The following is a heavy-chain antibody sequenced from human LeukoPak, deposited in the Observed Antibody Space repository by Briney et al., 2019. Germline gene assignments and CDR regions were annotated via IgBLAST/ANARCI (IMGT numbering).Heavy chain of an antibody. CDR3: ARGDELLWFGAYYYYYYGMDV. CDR2: IYNSGST. J-gene: IGHJ6*02. Sequence: SQTLSLTCTVSGGSISSGGYYWRWIRQHPGKGLEWIAYIYNSGSTYYNPSLKSRVTISVDTSKNQFSLKLSSVTAADTAVYYCARGDELLWFGAYYYYYYGMDVWGQGTTVTVSS. CDR1: GGSISSGGYY. D-gene: IGHD3-10*01. V-gene: IGHV4-31*03.